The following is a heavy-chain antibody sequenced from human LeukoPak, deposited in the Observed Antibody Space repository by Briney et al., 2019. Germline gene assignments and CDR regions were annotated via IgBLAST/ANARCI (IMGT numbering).Heavy chain of an antibody. CDR2: INPNSGGT. CDR3: ARARGLSSRSLCYFDY. D-gene: IGHD3-16*02. J-gene: IGHJ4*02. Sequence: ASVKVSCKASGYTFTGYYMHWVRQAPGQGLEWMGWINPNSGGTNYAQKFQGRATMTRDTSISTAYMELSRLRSDDTAVYYCARARGLSSRSLCYFDYWGQGTLVTVSS. V-gene: IGHV1-2*02. CDR1: GYTFTGYY.